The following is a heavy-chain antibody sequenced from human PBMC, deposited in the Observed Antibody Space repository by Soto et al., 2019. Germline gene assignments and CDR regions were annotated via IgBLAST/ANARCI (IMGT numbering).Heavy chain of an antibody. D-gene: IGHD2-15*01. V-gene: IGHV4-30-4*01. J-gene: IGHJ5*02. CDR1: GGSISSGDYY. Sequence: PSETLSLTCTVSGGSISSGDYYGRWIRQPPGKGLEWIGYIYYSGSTYYNRSLKSRVTISVDTSKNQFSLKLSSVTAADTAVYYCARGYCSGGSCYSTDYNWFDPWGQGTLVTVSS. CDR3: ARGYCSGGSCYSTDYNWFDP. CDR2: IYYSGST.